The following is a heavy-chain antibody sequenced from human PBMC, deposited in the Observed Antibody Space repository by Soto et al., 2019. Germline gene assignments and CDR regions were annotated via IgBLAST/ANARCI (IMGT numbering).Heavy chain of an antibody. CDR3: ARDPVPAAFND. Sequence: GGSLRLSCAASGFTFSSYSMNWVHQAPGKGLEWVSSISSSSSYIYYADSLKGRFTISRDNAKNSLYLQMNSLRAEDTAVYYCARDPVPAAFNDWGQGTLVTVSS. J-gene: IGHJ4*02. CDR2: ISSSSSYI. V-gene: IGHV3-21*01. CDR1: GFTFSSYS. D-gene: IGHD2-2*01.